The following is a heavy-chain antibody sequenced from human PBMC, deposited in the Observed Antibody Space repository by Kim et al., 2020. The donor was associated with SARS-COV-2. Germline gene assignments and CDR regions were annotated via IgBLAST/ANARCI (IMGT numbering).Heavy chain of an antibody. D-gene: IGHD3-22*01. J-gene: IGHJ5*02. CDR1: GFIFSDYY. Sequence: GGSLRLSCAASGFIFSDYYMSWVRQAPGKGLEWIAYIRNSGSEIYYADSVKGRFTISRDNDQNSLYLRMNSLRAEDTAVYYCVRVDSSKDHGRFDPWGQGTLVTVSS. V-gene: IGHV3-11*01. CDR2: IRNSGSEI. CDR3: VRVDSSKDHGRFDP.